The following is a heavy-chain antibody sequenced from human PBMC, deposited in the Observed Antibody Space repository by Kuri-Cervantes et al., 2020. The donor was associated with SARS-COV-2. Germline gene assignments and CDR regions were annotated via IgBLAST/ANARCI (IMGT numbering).Heavy chain of an antibody. CDR3: ARVYCSGGSCYSLDY. CDR1: GFTFTSYG. Sequence: GGSLRLSCAASGFTFTSYGISWVRQAPGQGLEWMGWISAYNGNTNYAQKLQGRVTMTTDTSTGTAYMELRSLRSDDTAVYYCARVYCSGGSCYSLDYWGQGTLVTVSS. V-gene: IGHV1-18*01. D-gene: IGHD2-15*01. CDR2: ISAYNGNT. J-gene: IGHJ4*02.